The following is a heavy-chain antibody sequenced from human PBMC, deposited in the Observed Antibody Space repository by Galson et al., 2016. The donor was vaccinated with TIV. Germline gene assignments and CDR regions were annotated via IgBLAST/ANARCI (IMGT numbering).Heavy chain of an antibody. D-gene: IGHD2-21*02. V-gene: IGHV1-69*13. CDR3: ARASPCGGNCYYYDY. Sequence: SVKVSCKAPESTFTNYAVTWVRQAPGQGLEWMGGILPISSHTHSAQNFQGRVTITADASTNTVYMDLDSLRSEDTAVYYCARASPCGGNCYYYDYWGQGTLVTVSS. CDR2: ILPISSHT. J-gene: IGHJ4*02. CDR1: ESTFTNYA.